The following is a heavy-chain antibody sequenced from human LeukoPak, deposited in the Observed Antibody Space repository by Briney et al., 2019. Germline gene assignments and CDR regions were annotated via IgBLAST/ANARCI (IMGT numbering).Heavy chain of an antibody. D-gene: IGHD3-10*01. V-gene: IGHV3-48*03. CDR3: ARGGGGSYYGLSFDY. CDR1: GFTFSSYE. Sequence: GGSLRLSCAPSGFTFSSYEMNWVRHAPGKGLECVSFISSGGRNIYPTHSVKGRFTLPRDNPKNSLCLQMNSLRGAHTAIYFCARGGGGSYYGLSFDYWGQGILVTVSS. CDR2: ISSGGRNI. J-gene: IGHJ4*02.